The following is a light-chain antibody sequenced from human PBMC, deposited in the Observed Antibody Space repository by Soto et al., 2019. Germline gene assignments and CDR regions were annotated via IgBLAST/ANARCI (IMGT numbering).Light chain of an antibody. V-gene: IGKV3-11*01. CDR2: DAS. CDR1: QSVSSY. Sequence: EIVLTQSPATLSLSPGERATPSCRASQSVSSYLAWYQQKPGQAPRLLIYDASNRATGIPARFSGSGSGTDFTLTISSLEPEDFAVYYCQQRSNWPLTFGGGIKVEIK. J-gene: IGKJ4*01. CDR3: QQRSNWPLT.